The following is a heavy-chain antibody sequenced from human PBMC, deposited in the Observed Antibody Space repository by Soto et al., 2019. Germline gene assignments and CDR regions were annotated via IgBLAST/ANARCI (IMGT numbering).Heavy chain of an antibody. CDR2: ISDGGGDR. CDR3: VRPRPSGENYGMDV. CDR1: GFSFSNYA. J-gene: IGHJ6*02. Sequence: EVQLLESGGGLVQPGGSLRLSCAASGFSFSNYAMSWVRQAPGKGLEWVSGISDGGGDRFYADSLKGRFTISRDNSKNTLFLQMDSLRAEDTAVYYCVRPRPSGENYGMDVWGQGTTVTVSS. V-gene: IGHV3-23*01. D-gene: IGHD3-10*01.